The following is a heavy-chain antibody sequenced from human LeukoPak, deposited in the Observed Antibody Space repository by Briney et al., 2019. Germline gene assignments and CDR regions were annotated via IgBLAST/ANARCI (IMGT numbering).Heavy chain of an antibody. V-gene: IGHV3-7*01. Sequence: GGSLRLSCAASGFTFSSYWMSWVRQAPGKGLEWVANIKQDGSEKYYVDSVKGRFTISRDNAKNSLYLQMNSLRAEDTAVYYCARDLPRWSTINWFDPWGQGTLVTVSS. D-gene: IGHD4-23*01. CDR3: ARDLPRWSTINWFDP. CDR2: IKQDGSEK. J-gene: IGHJ5*02. CDR1: GFTFSSYW.